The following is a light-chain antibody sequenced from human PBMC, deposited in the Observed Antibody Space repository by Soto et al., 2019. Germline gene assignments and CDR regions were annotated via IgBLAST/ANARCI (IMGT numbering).Light chain of an antibody. Sequence: EIVLTQSPGTLSLSPGERATLTCRASQSVSSTYLIWYQQKPGQAPRLLIYGASSRATGVPDRFSGGGSGTDFTLTISRLEPEDFAVYNCQQYGNSPWTFGQGTKVDI. CDR2: GAS. CDR3: QQYGNSPWT. J-gene: IGKJ1*01. CDR1: QSVSSTY. V-gene: IGKV3-20*01.